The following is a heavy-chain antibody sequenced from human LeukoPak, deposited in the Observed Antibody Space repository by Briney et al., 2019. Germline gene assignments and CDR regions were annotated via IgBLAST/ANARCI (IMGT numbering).Heavy chain of an antibody. J-gene: IGHJ4*02. CDR1: GGSISSYY. CDR2: IFYSGIT. V-gene: IGHV4-59*08. CDR3: ATGSGSYYKPFDY. Sequence: PSETLSLTCNVSGGSISSYYWSWIRQPPGKGLEWIGYIFYSGITNYNPSLSLKSRVTISVDTSKNQFSLKLTSVTAADTAVYFCATGSGSYYKPFDYWGQGTLVTVSS. D-gene: IGHD3-10*01.